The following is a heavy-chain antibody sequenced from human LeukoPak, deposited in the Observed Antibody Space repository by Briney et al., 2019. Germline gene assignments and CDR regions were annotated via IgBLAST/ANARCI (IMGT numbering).Heavy chain of an antibody. J-gene: IGHJ4*02. Sequence: SETLSLTCTVSGGSISSSSYYWGWIRQPPGKGLEWIGSIYYSGSTYYNPSLKGRVTTSVDTSKNQFSLKLSSVTAADTAVYYCARGETYSSGWPNFDYWGQGTLVTVSS. CDR1: GGSISSSSYY. V-gene: IGHV4-39*07. CDR2: IYYSGST. CDR3: ARGETYSSGWPNFDY. D-gene: IGHD6-19*01.